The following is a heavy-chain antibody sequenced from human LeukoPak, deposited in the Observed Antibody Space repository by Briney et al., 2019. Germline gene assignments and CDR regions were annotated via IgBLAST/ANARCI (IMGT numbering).Heavy chain of an antibody. CDR1: GGSLSSGSYY. D-gene: IGHD3-10*01. Sequence: PSQTLSLTCTVSGGSLSSGSYYWSWIRQPAGKGLEWIGRIYTSGSTNYNPSLKSRVTISVDRSKNQFSLKLSSVTAADTAVYYCARGRYFGDNWFDPWGQGTLVTVSS. CDR2: IYTSGST. J-gene: IGHJ5*02. CDR3: ARGRYFGDNWFDP. V-gene: IGHV4-61*02.